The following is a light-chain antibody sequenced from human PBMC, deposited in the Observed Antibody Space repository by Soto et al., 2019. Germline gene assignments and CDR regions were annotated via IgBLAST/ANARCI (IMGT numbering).Light chain of an antibody. J-gene: IGKJ1*01. Sequence: DIQLTQSPSFLSAAVGDRVTITCRASQGISTSLAWYQLQPGKAPKLLIFAASSVQSGVPSRFSGSVSATEFTLTINSLQPEDFATCCCQQFHTYPRTYGQGTRVDIK. CDR3: QQFHTYPRT. CDR1: QGISTS. V-gene: IGKV1-9*01. CDR2: AAS.